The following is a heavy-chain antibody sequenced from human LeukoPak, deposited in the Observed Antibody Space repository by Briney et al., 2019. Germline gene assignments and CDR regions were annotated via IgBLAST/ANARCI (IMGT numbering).Heavy chain of an antibody. CDR1: GYTFTGYY. J-gene: IGHJ4*02. V-gene: IGHV1-2*02. CDR3: ARAHIGNDLFIDY. CDR2: INPYSGAT. D-gene: IGHD2-21*01. Sequence: GSVKVSCKASGYTFTGYYMHWVRQAPGQGLEWMGWINPYSGATNYAQKFQGRVTMTRDTSISTAYMDPSSLKSDDTAVYYCARAHIGNDLFIDYWGQGTLVTVSS.